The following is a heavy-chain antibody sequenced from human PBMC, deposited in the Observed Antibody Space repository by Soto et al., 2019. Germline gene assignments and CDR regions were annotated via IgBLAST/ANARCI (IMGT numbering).Heavy chain of an antibody. Sequence: PSETLSLTCAVSGDSISTNYWWSWVRQPPGKGLEWIGEIYHSGITHYRPSLKSRVTVSVDKSKNQFSLKVTSVTAADTAVYYCARRGTFIAVAGSFDHWGPGTMVTVSS. J-gene: IGHJ4*02. D-gene: IGHD6-19*01. CDR3: ARRGTFIAVAGSFDH. V-gene: IGHV4-4*02. CDR2: IYHSGIT. CDR1: GDSISTNYW.